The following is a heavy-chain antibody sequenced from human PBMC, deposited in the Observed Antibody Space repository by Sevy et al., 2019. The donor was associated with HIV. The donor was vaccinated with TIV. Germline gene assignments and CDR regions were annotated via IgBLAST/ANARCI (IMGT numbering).Heavy chain of an antibody. CDR2: IYHSGST. V-gene: IGHV4-38-2*01. J-gene: IGHJ4*02. CDR3: ARHSGRYSSSWAFDY. CDR1: GYSISSGYY. D-gene: IGHD6-13*01. Sequence: SETLSLTCAVSGYSISSGYYWGWIRQPPGKGLEWIGSIYHSGSTYYNPSLKSRVTISVDTSKNQFSLKLSSVTAADTAVYYCARHSGRYSSSWAFDYWGQGTLVTVSS.